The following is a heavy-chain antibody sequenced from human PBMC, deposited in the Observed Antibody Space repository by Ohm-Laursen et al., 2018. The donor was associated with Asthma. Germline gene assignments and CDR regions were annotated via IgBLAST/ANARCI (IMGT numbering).Heavy chain of an antibody. CDR1: GLTFSSYW. CDR2: IKEDGSEE. D-gene: IGHD4-11*01. V-gene: IGHV3-7*05. CDR3: AKFGRDYRSHGMDV. Sequence: GSLRLSCAAFGLTFSSYWMTWVRQAPGKGPEWVAHIKEDGSEESYLASVKGRFTISRDNAKNSLYLQMNSLRAEDTAVYYCAKFGRDYRSHGMDVWGQGTTVTVSS. J-gene: IGHJ6*02.